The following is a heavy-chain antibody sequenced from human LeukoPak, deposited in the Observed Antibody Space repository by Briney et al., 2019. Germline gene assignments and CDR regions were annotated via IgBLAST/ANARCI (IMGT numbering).Heavy chain of an antibody. J-gene: IGHJ4*02. D-gene: IGHD3-22*01. CDR1: GFTFSSYA. Sequence: GGSLRLSCAASGFTFSSYAMHWVRQAPGKGLEWVAVISYDGSNKYYADSVKGRFTISRDNSKNTLYLQMNSLRAEDTAVYYCARDIYDSSGYYSHWGQGTLVTVSS. CDR3: ARDIYDSSGYYSH. CDR2: ISYDGSNK. V-gene: IGHV3-30*01.